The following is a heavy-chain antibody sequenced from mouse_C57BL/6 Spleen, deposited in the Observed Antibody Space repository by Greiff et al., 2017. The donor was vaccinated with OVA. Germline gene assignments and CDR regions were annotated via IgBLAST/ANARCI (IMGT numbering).Heavy chain of an antibody. Sequence: QVQLQQPGAELVKPGASVKLSCKASGYTFTSYWMHWVKQRPGRGLEWIGRIDPNSGGTKYNEQFKSKATLPVDKPSSTAYMQLSSLTSEDAAVYYCAREVKTGNRYFDVWGTGTTVTVSS. CDR3: AREVKTGNRYFDV. CDR2: IDPNSGGT. CDR1: GYTFTSYW. J-gene: IGHJ1*03. V-gene: IGHV1-72*01. D-gene: IGHD2-1*01.